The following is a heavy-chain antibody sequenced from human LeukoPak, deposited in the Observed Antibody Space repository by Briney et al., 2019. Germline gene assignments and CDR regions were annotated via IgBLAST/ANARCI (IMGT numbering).Heavy chain of an antibody. V-gene: IGHV1-3*04. J-gene: IGHJ4*02. D-gene: IGHD3-10*01. CDR1: GYTFSSYT. Sequence: GASVKVSCKATGYTFSSYTMHWVRQAPGQRLEWMGWISTVNGHTKYSQKFQDRVTITMDTSASTAYVDLSSLTSEDTAVYYCARDGWWFGEIALLDYWGQGTLVTVSS. CDR2: ISTVNGHT. CDR3: ARDGWWFGEIALLDY.